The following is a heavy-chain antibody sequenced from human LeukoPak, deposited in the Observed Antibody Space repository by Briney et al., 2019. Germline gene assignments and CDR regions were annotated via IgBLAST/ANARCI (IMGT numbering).Heavy chain of an antibody. CDR1: GYTFTSYD. V-gene: IGHV1-8*03. J-gene: IGHJ4*02. CDR3: ARGNLGRITMIVVVSGGIYYFDY. D-gene: IGHD3-22*01. Sequence: GASVKVSCKASGYTFTSYDINWVRQATGQGLEWMGWMNPNSGNTGYAQKFQGRVTITRNTSISTAYMELSSLRSEDTAVYYCARGNLGRITMIVVVSGGIYYFDYWGQGTLVTVSS. CDR2: MNPNSGNT.